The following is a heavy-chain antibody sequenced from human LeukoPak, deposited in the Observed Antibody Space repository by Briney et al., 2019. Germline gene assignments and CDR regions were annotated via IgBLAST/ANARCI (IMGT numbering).Heavy chain of an antibody. V-gene: IGHV4-4*07. CDR2: IYTSGST. J-gene: IGHJ3*02. CDR1: GGSISSYY. Sequence: SETLSLTCTVSGGSISSYYWSWIRQPAGKGLEWIGRIYTSGSTNYNPSLKSRVTISVDTSKNQFSLKLSSVTAADTAVYYCARKIVVPAAISAFDIWGQGTMVTVSS. D-gene: IGHD2-2*01. CDR3: ARKIVVPAAISAFDI.